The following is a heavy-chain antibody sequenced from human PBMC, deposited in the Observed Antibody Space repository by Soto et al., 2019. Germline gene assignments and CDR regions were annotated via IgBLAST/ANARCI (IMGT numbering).Heavy chain of an antibody. CDR1: GFTFSSYG. D-gene: IGHD2-2*01. CDR3: EKFCRYDDAFGI. CDR2: ISYDESNK. Sequence: QVQLVESGGGVVQPGRSLRLSCAASGFTFSSYGMHWVRQAPGKGLEWVAVISYDESNKYYADSVKGRFNISRENSEHALYLQMNSLRSEDTAVYYCEKFCRYDDAFGIWGQGTMVTVSS. V-gene: IGHV3-30*18. J-gene: IGHJ3*02.